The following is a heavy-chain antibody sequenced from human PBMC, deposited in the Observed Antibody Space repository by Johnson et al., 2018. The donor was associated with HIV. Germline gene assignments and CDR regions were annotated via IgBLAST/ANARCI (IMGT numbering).Heavy chain of an antibody. CDR2: ISWNSGSI. D-gene: IGHD6-19*01. Sequence: VQLVESGGGLVQPGRSLRLSCAASGFTSDDSAMHWVRQAPGQGLERVSGISWNSGSIGYAASVTGRFTISSDNAKNSLYLQMNSLRAEDTALYYCAKDKASATPYLSSGWYGGAFDIWGQGTMVTVSS. V-gene: IGHV3-9*02. J-gene: IGHJ3*02. CDR3: AKDKASATPYLSSGWYGGAFDI. CDR1: GFTSDDSA.